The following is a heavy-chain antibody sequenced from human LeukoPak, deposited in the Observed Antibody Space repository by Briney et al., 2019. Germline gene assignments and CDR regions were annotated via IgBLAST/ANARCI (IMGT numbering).Heavy chain of an antibody. CDR1: GGSFSGYY. Sequence: SETLSLTCAVYGGSFSGYYWSWIRQPPGKGLEWIGEINHSGSTNYNPSLKSRVTISVDTSKNQFSLKLSSVTAADTAVYYCARRRDTYYYDSSGYWPYYFDHWGQGTLVTVSS. J-gene: IGHJ4*02. CDR2: INHSGST. V-gene: IGHV4-34*01. CDR3: ARRRDTYYYDSSGYWPYYFDH. D-gene: IGHD3-22*01.